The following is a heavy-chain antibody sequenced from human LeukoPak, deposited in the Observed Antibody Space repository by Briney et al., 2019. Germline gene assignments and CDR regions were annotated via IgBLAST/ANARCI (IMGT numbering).Heavy chain of an antibody. V-gene: IGHV3-30*03. CDR2: VSYDGSDK. Sequence: GGSLRLSCAASGNYWMHWVRQAPGKGLEWVAVVSYDGSDKSYADSVKGRFTISRDNSKNTLYLQMNSPRPEDTAVYYCSRGHSFSGIAARSPLDYWGQGTLVTVAS. J-gene: IGHJ4*02. D-gene: IGHD6-6*01. CDR1: GNYW. CDR3: SRGHSFSGIAARSPLDY.